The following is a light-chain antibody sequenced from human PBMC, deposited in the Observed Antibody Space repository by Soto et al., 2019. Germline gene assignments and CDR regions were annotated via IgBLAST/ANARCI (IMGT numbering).Light chain of an antibody. J-gene: IGLJ2*01. CDR3: SPFAGSPVV. CDR2: EVS. V-gene: IGLV2-8*01. CDR1: SSDVGEENY. Sequence: QSALTQPPSASGSPGQSVTITCSGTSSDVGEENYVSWYQQHPGKVPKLILYEVSKRPSGVPDRFSGSRSGNTASLTVSGLQAEDEADYYCSPFAGSPVVFGGGTMLTVL.